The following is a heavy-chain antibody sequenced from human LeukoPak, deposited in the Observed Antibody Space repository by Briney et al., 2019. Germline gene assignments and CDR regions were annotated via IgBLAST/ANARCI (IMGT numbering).Heavy chain of an antibody. Sequence: PGGSLRLSCAAWGFTFSDFSMSWFRHTPGKGLEWLSYFGQRGDTIHYAVSVRRRFPISRDNAKNSAFLQLKSLRVEDTAVYYCARGSSVGYYWGQGTRVTVSS. D-gene: IGHD2-15*01. CDR3: ARGSSVGYY. CDR2: FGQRGDTI. V-gene: IGHV3-11*01. CDR1: GFTFSDFS. J-gene: IGHJ4*02.